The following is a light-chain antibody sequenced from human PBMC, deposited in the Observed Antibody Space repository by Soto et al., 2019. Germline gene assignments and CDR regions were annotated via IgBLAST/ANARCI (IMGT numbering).Light chain of an antibody. CDR3: QQGDNWPWT. CDR2: AVS. J-gene: IGKJ1*01. Sequence: EIVMTQSPATLSVSPGERATLSCRASQSVINNLAWYQQKPGQAPRLLIYAVSTRATGIPARFSGSGSGTECTLTISSLQSEDFAVYYCQQGDNWPWTFGQGTKVEIK. CDR1: QSVINN. V-gene: IGKV3D-15*01.